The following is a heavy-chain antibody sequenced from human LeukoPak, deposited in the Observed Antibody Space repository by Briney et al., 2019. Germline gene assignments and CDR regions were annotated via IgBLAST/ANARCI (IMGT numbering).Heavy chain of an antibody. CDR1: GGPVSSSS. Sequence: SEPLSLPCIVSGGPVSSSSWSWIRQPPGKGLEWIGYIYTSGSTNYHPPLKSRVTITVDTSRNQFSLKLSSVTAADTAVYYCARHSKGYYYYMDVWGKGTTVTVSS. D-gene: IGHD2-21*01. CDR3: ARHSKGYYYYMDV. CDR2: IYTSGST. V-gene: IGHV4-4*09. J-gene: IGHJ6*03.